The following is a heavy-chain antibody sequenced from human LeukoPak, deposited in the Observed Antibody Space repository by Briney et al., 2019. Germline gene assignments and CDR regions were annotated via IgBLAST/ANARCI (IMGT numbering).Heavy chain of an antibody. CDR2: IYYSGST. J-gene: IGHJ4*02. CDR1: GGSISSYY. Sequence: PSETLSLTCTVSGGSISSYYWSWIRQPPGPGLERIGYIYYSGSTNYNPSLKSRVTISVDTSKNQFSLKLSSVTAADTAVYYCARGGSSWDEGFDYWGQGTLVTVSS. CDR3: ARGGSSWDEGFDY. V-gene: IGHV4-59*01. D-gene: IGHD6-13*01.